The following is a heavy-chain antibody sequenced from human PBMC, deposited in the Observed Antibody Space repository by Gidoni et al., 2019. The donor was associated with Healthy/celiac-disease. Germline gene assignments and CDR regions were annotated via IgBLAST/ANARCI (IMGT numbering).Heavy chain of an antibody. V-gene: IGHV3-48*03. CDR2: ISSSGSTI. Sequence: EVQLVESGGGLVQPGGSLRLSCAASGFTFSSYEMNWVRQAPGKGLEWVSYISSSGSTIYYADSVKGRFTISRDNAKNSLYLQMNSLRAEDTAVYYCAREGFGELAGYYYGMDVWGQGTTVTVSS. CDR1: GFTFSSYE. CDR3: AREGFGELAGYYYGMDV. D-gene: IGHD3-10*01. J-gene: IGHJ6*02.